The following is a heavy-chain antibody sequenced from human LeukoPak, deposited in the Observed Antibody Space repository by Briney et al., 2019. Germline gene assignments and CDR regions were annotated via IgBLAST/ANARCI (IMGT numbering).Heavy chain of an antibody. D-gene: IGHD1-26*01. CDR1: GFTFSTYG. J-gene: IGHJ4*02. V-gene: IGHV3-33*01. Sequence: GRSLRLSCAASGFTFSTYGMHWVRQAPGKGLEWVAIIWYDGSNKYYADSVKGRFTISRDISKNTLHLQMNSLRADDTAVYYFGREESGSFDFWAREPWSPSPQ. CDR2: IWYDGSNK. CDR3: GREESGSFDF.